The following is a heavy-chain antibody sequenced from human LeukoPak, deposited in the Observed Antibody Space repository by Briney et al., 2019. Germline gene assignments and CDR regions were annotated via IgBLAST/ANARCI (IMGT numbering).Heavy chain of an antibody. CDR1: GFTFSGSA. CDR3: TSRGYSYGSPSHYFDY. J-gene: IGHJ4*02. Sequence: GGSLRLSCAASGFTFSGSAMHWVRQASGKGLEWVGRIRSKANSYATAYAASVKGRFTISRDDSKNTAYLQMNSLKTEDTAVYYCTSRGYSYGSPSHYFDYWGQGTLVTVSS. CDR2: IRSKANSYAT. V-gene: IGHV3-73*01. D-gene: IGHD5-18*01.